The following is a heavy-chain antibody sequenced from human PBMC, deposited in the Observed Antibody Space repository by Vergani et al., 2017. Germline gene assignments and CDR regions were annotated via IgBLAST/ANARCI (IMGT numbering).Heavy chain of an antibody. CDR2: TGYEGNNN. Sequence: QVQLVESGGGVVQPGRSLRLSCTPSSFKLGDYGMHWVRQAPGRGLEWVSMTGYEGNNNYYADSVKGRFTISKDISKNTLYLQMNSLRGDDTAVYYCARKSIDTTSSLDYWGQGALVTVSS. D-gene: IGHD1-14*01. J-gene: IGHJ4*02. CDR3: ARKSIDTTSSLDY. V-gene: IGHV3-33*01. CDR1: SFKLGDYG.